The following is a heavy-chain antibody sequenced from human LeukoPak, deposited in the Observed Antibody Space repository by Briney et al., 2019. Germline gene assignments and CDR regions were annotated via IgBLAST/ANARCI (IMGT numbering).Heavy chain of an antibody. CDR3: ARASAYSYGPDY. CDR1: GGSMSSGSYY. D-gene: IGHD5-18*01. Sequence: PSETLSLTCTVSGGSMSSGSYYWSWIRQPPGKGLEWIGYIYYSGSTNYNPSLKSRVTISVDTSKNQFSLKLSSVTAADTAVYYCARASAYSYGPDYWGQGTLVTVSS. V-gene: IGHV4-61*01. CDR2: IYYSGST. J-gene: IGHJ4*02.